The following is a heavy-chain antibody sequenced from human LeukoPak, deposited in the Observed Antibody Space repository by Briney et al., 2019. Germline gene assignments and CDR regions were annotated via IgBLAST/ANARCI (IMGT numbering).Heavy chain of an antibody. Sequence: PSETLSLTCTVSGGSISSYYWSWIRQPPGKGLEWIGYIYYSGSTNYNPSLKSRVTISVDTSKNQFSLKLSSVTAADTAVYYCARTPYYGSGSYYIHFDYWGQGTLVTVSS. V-gene: IGHV4-59*08. CDR2: IYYSGST. J-gene: IGHJ4*02. D-gene: IGHD3-10*01. CDR3: ARTPYYGSGSYYIHFDY. CDR1: GGSISSYY.